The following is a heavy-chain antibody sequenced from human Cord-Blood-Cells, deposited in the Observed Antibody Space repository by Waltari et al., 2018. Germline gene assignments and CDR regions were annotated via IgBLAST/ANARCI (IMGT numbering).Heavy chain of an antibody. J-gene: IGHJ3*02. CDR1: GYTFTSYY. CDR2: INPSGGST. Sequence: QVQLVQSGAEVKKPGASVKVSCKASGYTFTSYYMHLMRQTHGQGLEWMGIINPSGGSTSYAQKFQGRVTMTRDTSTSTVYMELSSLRSEDTAVYYCARDSSSWYGGGAFDIWGQGTMVTVSS. D-gene: IGHD6-13*01. CDR3: ARDSSSWYGGGAFDI. V-gene: IGHV1-46*01.